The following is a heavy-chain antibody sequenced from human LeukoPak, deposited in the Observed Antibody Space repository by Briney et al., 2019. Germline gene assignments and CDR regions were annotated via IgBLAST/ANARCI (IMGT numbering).Heavy chain of an antibody. CDR1: GYTFTSYY. CDR2: INPSDGST. J-gene: IGHJ5*02. V-gene: IGHV1-46*01. D-gene: IGHD4-17*01. Sequence: ASVKVSCKASGYTFTSYYMNWVRQAPGQGLEWMGKINPSDGSTDFAQNFQGRVTMTRDTSTSTVYMELSSLRSEDTAVYYCVRGWWGTDYGWTNWFDPWGQETLVTVSS. CDR3: VRGWWGTDYGWTNWFDP.